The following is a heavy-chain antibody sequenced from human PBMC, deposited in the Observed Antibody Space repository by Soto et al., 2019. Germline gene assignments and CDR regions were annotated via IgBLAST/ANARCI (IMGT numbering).Heavy chain of an antibody. D-gene: IGHD1-26*01. CDR1: GGSISSGGYS. CDR2: IYHSGST. J-gene: IGHJ4*02. CDR3: AREGGGYRLDY. Sequence: TLSLTCAVSGGSISSGGYSWSWIRQPPGKGLEWIGYIYHSGSTYYNPSLKSRVTISVDRSKNQFSLKMSSVTAADTAVYYCAREGGGYRLDYWDQGTLVTVSS. V-gene: IGHV4-30-2*01.